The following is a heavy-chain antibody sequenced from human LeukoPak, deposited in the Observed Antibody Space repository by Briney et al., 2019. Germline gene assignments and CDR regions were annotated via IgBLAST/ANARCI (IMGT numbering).Heavy chain of an antibody. CDR3: ARSQNYYGSGDY. J-gene: IGHJ4*02. D-gene: IGHD3-10*01. Sequence: SETLSLTCSVSGGSIGSNTYYWGWIRQPPGKGLEWIGITYYSGSTYYNPSLKSRVTISVDTSKNQFSLKLSSVTAADTAMYYCARSQNYYGSGDYWSQGTLVTVSS. V-gene: IGHV4-39*07. CDR2: TYYSGST. CDR1: GGSIGSNTYY.